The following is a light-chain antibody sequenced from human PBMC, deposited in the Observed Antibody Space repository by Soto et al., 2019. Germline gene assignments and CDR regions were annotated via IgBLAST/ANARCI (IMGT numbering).Light chain of an antibody. CDR3: GSWDDSLKESV. CDR1: TSNVGDNA. V-gene: IGLV1-44*01. J-gene: IGLJ6*01. CDR2: NSN. Sequence: QSVLTQPPSASGTPGQTITISCSGSTSNVGDNALNWYQQRPGTAPKLVIYNSNQRPSGVRDRFSGSKCGTSGSLAISGLQSQDQADYYCGSWDDSLKESVFAGGTQVTV.